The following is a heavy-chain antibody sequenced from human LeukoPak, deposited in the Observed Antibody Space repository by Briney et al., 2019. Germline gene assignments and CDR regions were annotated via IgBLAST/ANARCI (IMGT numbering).Heavy chain of an antibody. CDR2: IYPGDSDT. D-gene: IGHD6-13*01. J-gene: IGHJ4*01. V-gene: IGHV5-51*01. CDR1: GYIFTSYW. CDR3: ARVVAAGTVDY. Sequence: GASLQISGKGSGYIFTSYWIGWVRPLPGKGLEWMGIIYPGDSDTRYSPSFQGQVTISADKSISTAYLQWSSLKASDTAMYYCARVVAAGTVDYWGQGTLVTVSS.